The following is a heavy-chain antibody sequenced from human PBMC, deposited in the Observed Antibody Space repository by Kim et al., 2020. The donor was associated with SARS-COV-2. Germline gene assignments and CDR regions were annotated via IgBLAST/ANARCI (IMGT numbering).Heavy chain of an antibody. CDR1: GFTFNSKS. Sequence: GGSLRLSCAASGFTFNSKSMNWARQAPGKGLEWISYISGGSTTIYYADCVKGRFTVSRDNAKDSLYLQMSSLRDEDTAVYYCARGYDLLPGYFPYYYFDYWGRGTLVTVSS. CDR3: ARGYDLLPGYFPYYYFDY. CDR2: ISGGSTTI. V-gene: IGHV3-48*02. J-gene: IGHJ4*02. D-gene: IGHD3-9*01.